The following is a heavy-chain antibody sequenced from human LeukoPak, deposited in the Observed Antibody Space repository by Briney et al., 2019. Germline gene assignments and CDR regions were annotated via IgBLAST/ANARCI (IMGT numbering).Heavy chain of an antibody. CDR2: INPNSGGT. D-gene: IGHD1-1*01. CDR3: ARASTWPTTNWFDP. J-gene: IGHJ5*02. CDR1: GYTFTGYY. Sequence: ASVKVSCKASGYTFTGYYMHWVRQAPGQGLEWMGWINPNSGGTNYAQKFQGRVTMTRDTSISTAYMELSSLRSEDTAVYYCARASTWPTTNWFDPWGQGTLVTVSS. V-gene: IGHV1-2*02.